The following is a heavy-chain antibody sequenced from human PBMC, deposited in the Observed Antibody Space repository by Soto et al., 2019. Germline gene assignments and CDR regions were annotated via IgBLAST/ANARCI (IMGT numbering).Heavy chain of an antibody. D-gene: IGHD1-1*01. Sequence: EEQLVESGGGLVHPGGSLRLSCSASGFTFSRYEMNWVRQGPGRGLEWISYISPSDSAAYYADSVKGRFTISRDNAKNTLILQMNSLRAEDTAVYYCARTLKNQLPPYDSAMDVWGQGTTVTVSS. CDR1: GFTFSRYE. V-gene: IGHV3-48*03. CDR3: ARTLKNQLPPYDSAMDV. J-gene: IGHJ6*02. CDR2: ISPSDSAA.